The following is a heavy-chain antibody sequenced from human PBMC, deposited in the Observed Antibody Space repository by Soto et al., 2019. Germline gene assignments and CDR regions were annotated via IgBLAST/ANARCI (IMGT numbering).Heavy chain of an antibody. CDR1: GFIFSSYA. J-gene: IGHJ4*02. Sequence: EVQLLESGGGLVQPGGSLRLSCAASGFIFSSYAMNWVCRTPGKGLEWVSGISGSGGSTYYADSVKGRFTISRDNSKNTLSLQVNSLRADDTAVYYCARGSAYCGGDCFDYWGQGTLVTVSS. D-gene: IGHD2-21*01. CDR3: ARGSAYCGGDCFDY. V-gene: IGHV3-23*01. CDR2: ISGSGGST.